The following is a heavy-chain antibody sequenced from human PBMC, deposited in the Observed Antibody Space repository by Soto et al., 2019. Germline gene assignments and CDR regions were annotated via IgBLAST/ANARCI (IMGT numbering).Heavy chain of an antibody. D-gene: IGHD3-10*01. CDR2: IDPKNGGT. V-gene: IGHV1-2*02. CDR3: GRDDYGIFPY. Sequence: ASVKVSCKAAGYSISAYYIHWVRQAPGQGLEWMGWIDPKNGGTVSAQKFQGRLTMTRDTSIGTVYVDLSGLTSDDTALYYCGRDDYGIFPYWGQGSLVTVSS. CDR1: GYSISAYY. J-gene: IGHJ4*02.